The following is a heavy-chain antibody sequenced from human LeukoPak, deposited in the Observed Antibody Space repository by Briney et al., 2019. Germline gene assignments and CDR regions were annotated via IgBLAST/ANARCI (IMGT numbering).Heavy chain of an antibody. D-gene: IGHD3-10*01. CDR3: ASGVWFGELSLDY. J-gene: IGHJ4*02. CDR2: ISSNGGST. CDR1: GFTFSSYA. Sequence: GGSLRLSCAASGFTFSSYAMHWVRQAPGKGLEYVSAISSNGGSTYYANSVKGRFTISRDNSKNTLYLQMGSLRAEDVAVYYCASGVWFGELSLDYWGQGTLVTVSS. V-gene: IGHV3-64*01.